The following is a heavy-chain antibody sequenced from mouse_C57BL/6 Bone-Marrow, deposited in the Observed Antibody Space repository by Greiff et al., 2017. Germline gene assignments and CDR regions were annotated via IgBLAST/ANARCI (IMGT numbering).Heavy chain of an antibody. Sequence: QVQLKESGAELARPGASVKLSCKASGYTFTSYGISWVKQRTGQGLEWIGEIYPRSGNTYYNEKFKGKATLTADKSSSTAYMELRSLTSEDSAVYFCANYFDYWGQGTTLTVSS. CDR2: IYPRSGNT. CDR1: GYTFTSYG. J-gene: IGHJ2*01. V-gene: IGHV1-81*01. CDR3: ANYFDY.